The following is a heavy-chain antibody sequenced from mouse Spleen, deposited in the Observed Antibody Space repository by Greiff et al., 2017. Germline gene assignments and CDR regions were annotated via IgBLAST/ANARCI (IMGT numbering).Heavy chain of an antibody. D-gene: IGHD2-14*01. Sequence: DVKLQESGGGLVKPGGSLKLSCAASGFNFSSYTMSWVRQTPAKRLEWVATISSGGGNTYYPDSVKGRFTISRDNARNTLYLQMSSLRSEDTAMYYCAAYYRYDEWFAYWGQGTLVTVSA. CDR1: GFNFSSYT. V-gene: IGHV5-9*04. CDR3: AAYYRYDEWFAY. CDR2: ISSGGGNT. J-gene: IGHJ3*01.